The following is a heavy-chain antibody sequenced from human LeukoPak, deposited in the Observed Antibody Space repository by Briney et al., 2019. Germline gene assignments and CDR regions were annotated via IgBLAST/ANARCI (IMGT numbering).Heavy chain of an antibody. Sequence: GGSLRLSCAASGFSFSSYAMSWVRQAPGKGLEWVANIKHDGSEKYYVDSVKGRFTISRDNAKNSLYLEMNSLRAEDTAVYYCARITGIAAAGDYWGQGTLVTVSS. V-gene: IGHV3-7*04. CDR2: IKHDGSEK. J-gene: IGHJ4*02. CDR1: GFSFSSYA. D-gene: IGHD6-13*01. CDR3: ARITGIAAAGDY.